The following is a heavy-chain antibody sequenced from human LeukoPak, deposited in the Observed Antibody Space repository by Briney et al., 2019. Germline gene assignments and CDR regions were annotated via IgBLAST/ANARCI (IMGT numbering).Heavy chain of an antibody. D-gene: IGHD3-16*01. V-gene: IGHV3-74*01. Sequence: GGSLRLSCAASGFTFSKHWMYWVRQAPGKGLVWVSGIDNDGTGTNYADSVKGRFPISRDNAKNTLYLQVNSLRAEDTAVYYCVRGLGDYWGQGTLVTVSP. CDR1: GFTFSKHW. CDR2: IDNDGTGT. CDR3: VRGLGDY. J-gene: IGHJ4*02.